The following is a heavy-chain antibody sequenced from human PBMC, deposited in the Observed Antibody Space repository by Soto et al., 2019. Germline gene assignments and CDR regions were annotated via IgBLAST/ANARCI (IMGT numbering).Heavy chain of an antibody. CDR3: ARARGGYCSGGSCSGAFDI. J-gene: IGHJ3*02. D-gene: IGHD2-15*01. V-gene: IGHV3-13*01. CDR1: GFTFSSYD. Sequence: GGSLRLSCAASGFTFSSYDIHWVRQATGKGLEWVSAIGTAGDTYYPGSVKGRFTISRENAKNSLYLQMNSLRAGDTAVYYCARARGGYCSGGSCSGAFDIWGQGTMVTVSS. CDR2: IGTAGDT.